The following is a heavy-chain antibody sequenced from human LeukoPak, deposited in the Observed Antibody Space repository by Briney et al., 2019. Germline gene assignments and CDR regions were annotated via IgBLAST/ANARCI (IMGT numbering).Heavy chain of an antibody. V-gene: IGHV1-46*01. CDR1: GYTFTNYY. CDR3: ARDRLTMIGSDP. Sequence: PVASVKVSCKASGYTFTNYYMHWVRQAPGQALEWMGIINPSGGSTSYAQKFQGRVTMTRDTSTSTVYMELSSLRSEDTAVYYCARDRLTMIGSDPWGQGTLVTVSS. D-gene: IGHD3-22*01. CDR2: INPSGGST. J-gene: IGHJ5*02.